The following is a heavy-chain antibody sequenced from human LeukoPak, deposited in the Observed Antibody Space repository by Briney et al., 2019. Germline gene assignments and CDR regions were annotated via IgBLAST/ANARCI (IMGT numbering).Heavy chain of an antibody. CDR2: ISAHNGNT. V-gene: IGHV1-18*01. CDR3: ARELGPNSSSWMGSWYSSGWCLDY. CDR1: GYTFTSYG. D-gene: IGHD6-19*01. J-gene: IGHJ4*02. Sequence: ASVKVSCKASGYTFTSYGISWVRQAPGQGLEWMGWISAHNGNTNYAQKLQGRVTMTTDTSTSTAYMELRSLRSDDTAVYYCARELGPNSSSWMGSWYSSGWCLDYWGQGTLVTVSS.